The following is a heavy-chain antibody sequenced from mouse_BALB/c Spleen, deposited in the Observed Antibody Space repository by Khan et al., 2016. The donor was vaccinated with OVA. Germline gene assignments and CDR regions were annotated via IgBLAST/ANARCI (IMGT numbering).Heavy chain of an antibody. CDR2: ISSGGST. J-gene: IGHJ2*01. D-gene: IGHD2-14*01. Sequence: EVELVESGGGSVKPGGSLKLSCVVSGFTFSSYVMSWVRQTPEKRLEWVASISSGGSTYYPDSVKGRFTISRDNIRNIVYLQMSSLSSEDMAMYYCAREAYRYDEYYFDYWGQGTTLTVSS. CDR1: GFTFSSYV. CDR3: AREAYRYDEYYFDY. V-gene: IGHV5-6-5*01.